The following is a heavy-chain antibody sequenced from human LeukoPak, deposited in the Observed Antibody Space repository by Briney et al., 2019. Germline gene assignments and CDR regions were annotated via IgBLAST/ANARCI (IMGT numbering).Heavy chain of an antibody. D-gene: IGHD3-10*01. CDR3: ASKGYYGSGRFDY. Sequence: SETLSLTCTVSGGSISSYYWSWIRQPPGKGLEWIGYIYYSGSTNYNLSLKSRVTISVDTSKNQFSLKLGSVTAADTAVYYCASKGYYGSGRFDYWGQGTLVTVSS. J-gene: IGHJ4*02. CDR1: GGSISSYY. CDR2: IYYSGST. V-gene: IGHV4-59*01.